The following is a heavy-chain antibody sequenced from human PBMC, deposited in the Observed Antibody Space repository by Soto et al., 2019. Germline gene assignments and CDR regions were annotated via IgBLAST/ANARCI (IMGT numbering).Heavy chain of an antibody. CDR1: GFTFRSCP. CDR3: TRDASRDSSARGWFDP. Sequence: PGVSLRFSCAAAGFTFRSCPINWVRLAPGKGLEWVSTISTNSAYTYYTDALRGRFTISRDNAKNSLHLQMNSLRAEDTAVYYCTRDASRDSSARGWFDPWGTGNMVTASS. J-gene: IGHJ5*02. D-gene: IGHD6-13*01. CDR2: ISTNSAYT. V-gene: IGHV3-21*01.